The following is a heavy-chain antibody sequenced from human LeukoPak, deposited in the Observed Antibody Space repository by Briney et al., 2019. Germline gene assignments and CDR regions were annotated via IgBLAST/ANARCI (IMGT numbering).Heavy chain of an antibody. Sequence: GGSLRLSCAASGFTFSSYAMSWVRQAPGKGLEWVSAISGSGGSTYYADSVKGRFTISRDNSKNTLYLQMNSLRAEDTAVYYCAKLWTGTTYYYYMDVWGKGTTVTVSS. CDR1: GFTFSSYA. J-gene: IGHJ6*03. CDR3: AKLWTGTTYYYYMDV. V-gene: IGHV3-23*01. CDR2: ISGSGGST. D-gene: IGHD1-1*01.